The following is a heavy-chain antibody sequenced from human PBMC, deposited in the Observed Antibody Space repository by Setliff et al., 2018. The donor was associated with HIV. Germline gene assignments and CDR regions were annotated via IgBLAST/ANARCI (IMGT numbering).Heavy chain of an antibody. CDR2: INHSGST. D-gene: IGHD2-2*01. V-gene: IGHV4-34*01. CDR1: GGSFSGYY. CDR3: ARVVPPARADY. Sequence: NPSETLSLTCAVYGGSFSGYYWSWIRQPPGKGLEWIGEINHSGSTNYNPSLKSRVTISVDTSKNQFSLKLTSVTAADTAVYYCARVVPPARADYWGQGTLVTVSS. J-gene: IGHJ4*02.